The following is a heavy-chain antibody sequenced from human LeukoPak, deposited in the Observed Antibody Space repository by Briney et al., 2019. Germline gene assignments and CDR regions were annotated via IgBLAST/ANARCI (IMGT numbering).Heavy chain of an antibody. CDR2: ISSSSSYI. V-gene: IGHV3-21*01. J-gene: IGHJ6*02. D-gene: IGHD3-10*01. CDR3: ARDGPVLLWFGELSSHIPYYYYYGMDV. CDR1: GFTFSSYS. Sequence: GGSLRLSCAASGFTFSSYSMNWVRQAPGKGLEWVSSISSSSSYIYYADSVKGRFTISRDNAKNSLYLQMNSLRAEDTAVYYCARDGPVLLWFGELSSHIPYYYYYGMDVWGQGTTVTVSS.